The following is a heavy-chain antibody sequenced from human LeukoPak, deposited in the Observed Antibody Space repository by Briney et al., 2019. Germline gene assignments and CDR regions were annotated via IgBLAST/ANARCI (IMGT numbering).Heavy chain of an antibody. CDR2: ISAYNGNT. CDR3: AREGDYYGSGRDWFDP. J-gene: IGHJ5*02. Sequence: ASVKVSCKASGYTFTSYGISWVRQAPGQGLEWMGWISAYNGNTNYAQKLQGRVTMTTDTSTSTAYMELRSLRSDDTAVYYCAREGDYYGSGRDWFDPWGQGTLVTVSS. V-gene: IGHV1-18*01. D-gene: IGHD3-10*01. CDR1: GYTFTSYG.